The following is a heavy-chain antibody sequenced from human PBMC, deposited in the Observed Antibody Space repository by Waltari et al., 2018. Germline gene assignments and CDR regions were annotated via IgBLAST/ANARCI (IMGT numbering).Heavy chain of an antibody. CDR1: GFTFSSYA. CDR2: ISDSGGST. J-gene: IGHJ4*02. D-gene: IGHD1-26*01. Sequence: DVQLLESGGDLVQPGGSLRLSCAASGFTFSSYAISWVRQAPGKGLEWVSTISDSGGSTYYAKSVKGRFTISRDNSKNTLFLQMNSLRAEDTAIYYCANNPTWELLLGVDYWGQGTLVTVSS. CDR3: ANNPTWELLLGVDY. V-gene: IGHV3-23*01.